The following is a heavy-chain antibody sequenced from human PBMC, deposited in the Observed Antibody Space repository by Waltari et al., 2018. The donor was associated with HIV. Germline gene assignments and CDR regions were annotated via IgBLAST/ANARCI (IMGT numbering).Heavy chain of an antibody. V-gene: IGHV3-23*01. CDR3: AKRSVAGTGRAFDY. CDR1: GFTFSSCA. J-gene: IGHJ4*02. D-gene: IGHD6-19*01. CDR2: ISGSGDVT. Sequence: EVQLLESGGGLVQPGGSLRLSCAASGFTFSSCAMIWFRQAPGKGLEWVSGISGSGDVTDYAESVKGRFTISRDNSKNTLYLQMNSLRAEDTALYYCAKRSVAGTGRAFDYWGQGALVTVSS.